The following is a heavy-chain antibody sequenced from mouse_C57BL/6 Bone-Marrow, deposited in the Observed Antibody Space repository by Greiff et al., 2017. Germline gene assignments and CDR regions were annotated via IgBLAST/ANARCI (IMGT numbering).Heavy chain of an antibody. Sequence: VQLQQSGAELMKPGASVKLSCKATGYTFTGYWIEWVKQRPGHGLEWIGEIVPGSGSTNYNEKFKGKATFTADTSSNTAYMQHSSLTTEDSAIYYCSRTYYDYEVSWFAYWGQGTLVTVSA. CDR3: SRTYYDYEVSWFAY. J-gene: IGHJ3*01. D-gene: IGHD2-4*01. CDR1: GYTFTGYW. V-gene: IGHV1-9*01. CDR2: IVPGSGST.